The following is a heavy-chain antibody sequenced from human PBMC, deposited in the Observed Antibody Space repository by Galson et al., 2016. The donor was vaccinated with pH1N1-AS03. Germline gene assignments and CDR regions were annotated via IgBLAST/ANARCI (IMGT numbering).Heavy chain of an antibody. CDR2: ITSSGGSGPTI. V-gene: IGHV3-11*01. J-gene: IGHJ4*02. CDR3: ARGWYEIWTGYLVDPFDY. CDR1: GFTFSDYY. Sequence: LRLSCAASGFTFSDYYMSWIRQAPGKGLEWISCITSSGGSGPTIYYAASVKGRFTISRDNAKNSLYLQMNSLRADDTAVYYCARGWYEIWTGYLVDPFDYLVQGALVTVSS. D-gene: IGHD3-9*01.